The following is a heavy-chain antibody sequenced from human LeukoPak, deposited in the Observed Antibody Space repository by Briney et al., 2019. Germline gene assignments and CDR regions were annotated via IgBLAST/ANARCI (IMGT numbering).Heavy chain of an antibody. Sequence: GASVTVSCKASGGTFSSYAISWVRQAPGQGLEWMGGIIPIFGTANYAQKFQGRVTITADESTSTAYMELSSLRSEDTAVYYCARVAIYPDRWFDSWGQGTLVTVSS. CDR1: GGTFSSYA. CDR3: ARVAIYPDRWFDS. J-gene: IGHJ5*01. D-gene: IGHD2-15*01. V-gene: IGHV1-69*13. CDR2: IIPIFGTA.